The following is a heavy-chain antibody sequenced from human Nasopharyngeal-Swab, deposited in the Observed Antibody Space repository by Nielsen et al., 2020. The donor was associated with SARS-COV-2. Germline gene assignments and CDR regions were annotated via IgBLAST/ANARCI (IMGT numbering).Heavy chain of an antibody. CDR2: ISYDGSNK. D-gene: IGHD6-19*01. J-gene: IGHJ4*02. Sequence: GESLKISCAASGFTFSSYGMHWVRQAPGKGLEWVAVISYDGSNKYYADSVKGRFTISRDNSKNTLYLQMNSLRAEDTAVYYCARDSTIAVGRPLDYWGQGTLVTVSS. CDR1: GFTFSSYG. CDR3: ARDSTIAVGRPLDY. V-gene: IGHV3-30*03.